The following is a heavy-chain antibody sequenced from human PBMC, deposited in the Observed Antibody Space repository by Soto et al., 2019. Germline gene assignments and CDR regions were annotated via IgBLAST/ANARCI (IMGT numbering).Heavy chain of an antibody. D-gene: IGHD3-22*01. J-gene: IGHJ4*02. CDR3: ASLYDSSGYYPFDY. CDR1: GFTFSSYW. Sequence: HPGGSLRLSCAASGFTFSSYWMSWVRQAPGKGLEWVANIKQDGSEKYYVDSVKGRFTISRDNAKNSLYLQMNSLRAEDTAVYYCASLYDSSGYYPFDYWGQGTLVTVSS. V-gene: IGHV3-7*03. CDR2: IKQDGSEK.